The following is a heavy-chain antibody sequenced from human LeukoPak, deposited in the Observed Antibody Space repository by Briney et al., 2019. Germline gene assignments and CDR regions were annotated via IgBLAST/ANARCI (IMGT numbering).Heavy chain of an antibody. CDR1: GFTFSSYA. J-gene: IGHJ4*02. Sequence: GGSLRLSCAASGFTFSSYAMNWVRQAPGKGLEWVSSISSSSSYIYYADSVKGRFTISRDNAKNSLYLQMNSLRAEDTAVYYCARESATVVTPIFDYWGQGTLVTVSS. CDR2: ISSSSSYI. CDR3: ARESATVVTPIFDY. D-gene: IGHD4-17*01. V-gene: IGHV3-21*01.